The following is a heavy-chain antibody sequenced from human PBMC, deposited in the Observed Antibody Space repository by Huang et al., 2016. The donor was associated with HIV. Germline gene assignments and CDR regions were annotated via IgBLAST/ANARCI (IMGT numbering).Heavy chain of an antibody. Sequence: QGQLVESGGGVVQPGRSLRLSCAASEFSFTSYDMQWVRQVPGKGVEWVSFVSNDGNEKNYADSVKGRFTISRDNFKNTLYLQMNSLRTGDTAVYFCLPAGHVSHYYYMDVWGKGTTVIVSS. J-gene: IGHJ6*03. CDR3: LPAGHVSHYYYMDV. CDR2: VSNDGNEK. CDR1: EFSFTSYD. V-gene: IGHV3-30*03.